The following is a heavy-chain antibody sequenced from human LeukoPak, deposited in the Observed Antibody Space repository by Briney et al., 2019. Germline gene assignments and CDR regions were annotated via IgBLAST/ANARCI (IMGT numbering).Heavy chain of an antibody. CDR2: INPNSGGT. J-gene: IGHJ5*02. V-gene: IGHV1-2*02. CDR3: ALGMTTVRDWFDP. Sequence: GASVKVSCKASGYTFTGYYMHWVRQAPGQGLEWMGWINPNSGGTNYAQKFQGRVTMTRDTSISTAYMELGRLRSDDTAVYYCALGMTTVRDWFDPWGQGTLVTVSS. D-gene: IGHD4-11*01. CDR1: GYTFTGYY.